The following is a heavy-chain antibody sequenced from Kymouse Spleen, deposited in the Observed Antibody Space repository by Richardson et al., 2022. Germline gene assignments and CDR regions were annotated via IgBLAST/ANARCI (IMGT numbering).Heavy chain of an antibody. D-gene: IGHD6-13*01. CDR3: ARGKLAYYYYYGMDV. J-gene: IGHJ6*02. CDR2: INHSGST. Sequence: QVQLQQWGAGLLKPSETLSLTCAVYGGSFSGYYWSWIRQPPGKGLEWIGEINHSGSTNYNPSLKSRVTISVDTSKNQFSLKLSSVTAADTAVYYCARGKLAYYYYYGMDVWGQGTTVTVSS. V-gene: IGHV4-34*01. CDR1: GGSFSGYY.